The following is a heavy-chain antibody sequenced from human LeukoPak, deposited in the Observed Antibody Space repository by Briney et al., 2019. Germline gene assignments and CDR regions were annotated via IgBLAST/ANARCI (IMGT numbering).Heavy chain of an antibody. CDR2: INPRDGST. Sequence: ASVKVSCKASVYTFTSYYIHWVRQAPGQGLEWMGIINPRDGSTSYAQKYQGRVTMTRDTSTSTVYMELNSLRSEDTAVYYCARGDGDYAGFDPWGQGTLVTVCS. CDR1: VYTFTSYY. J-gene: IGHJ5*02. D-gene: IGHD4-17*01. V-gene: IGHV1-46*01. CDR3: ARGDGDYAGFDP.